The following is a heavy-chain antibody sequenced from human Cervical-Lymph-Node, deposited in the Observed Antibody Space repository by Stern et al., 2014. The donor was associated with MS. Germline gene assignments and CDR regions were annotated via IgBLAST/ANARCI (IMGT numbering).Heavy chain of an antibody. CDR3: ARSSTVTPNAFDI. D-gene: IGHD4-17*01. Sequence: QVQLVESGSGLVKPSQTLSLTCAVSGGSISSGGYSWSWIRQPPGKGLEWIGYIYHSGSTYYNPSLKSRVTLSVDRSKNQFSRKLSSVTAADTAVYYCARSSTVTPNAFDIWGQGTMVTVSS. J-gene: IGHJ3*02. V-gene: IGHV4-30-2*01. CDR2: IYHSGST. CDR1: GGSISSGGYS.